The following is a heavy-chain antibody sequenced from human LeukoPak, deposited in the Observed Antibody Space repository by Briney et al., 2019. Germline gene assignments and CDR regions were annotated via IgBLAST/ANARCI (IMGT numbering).Heavy chain of an antibody. V-gene: IGHV3-7*03. Sequence: PGGSLRLSCAASGFTFSNYWMSWVRQAPGKGPEWIGNIKEDGSETYYVDSVKGRFTISGDNAQNSLYLHMHSLRVEDTAVYYCARDPYVSNFDYWGQGTLVTVSS. CDR1: GFTFSNYW. J-gene: IGHJ4*02. D-gene: IGHD3-10*02. CDR2: IKEDGSET. CDR3: ARDPYVSNFDY.